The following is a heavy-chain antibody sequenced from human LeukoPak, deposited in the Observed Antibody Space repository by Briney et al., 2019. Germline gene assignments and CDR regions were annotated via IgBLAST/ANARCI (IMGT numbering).Heavy chain of an antibody. CDR1: GDSDSRHSAV. D-gene: IGHD6-19*01. Sequence: WQPLSLPCAISGDSDSRHSAVWTWITQSRSGVLEWLGRTCCRCKWYNDYAVSVKSRITINPDTSKKQFSLQLNSVTPEDTAVYYCARATVAGYYYYYYGMDVWGQGTTVTVSS. CDR2: TCCRCKWYN. CDR3: ARATVAGYYYYYYGMDV. J-gene: IGHJ6*02. V-gene: IGHV6-1*01.